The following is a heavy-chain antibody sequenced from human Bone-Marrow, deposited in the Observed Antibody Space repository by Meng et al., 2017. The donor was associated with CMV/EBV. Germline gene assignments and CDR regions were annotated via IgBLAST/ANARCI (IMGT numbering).Heavy chain of an antibody. CDR3: AKTGGYYLYYFDY. D-gene: IGHD3-22*01. CDR2: ISGSGGST. J-gene: IGHJ4*02. CDR1: GFTFTPYW. V-gene: IGHV3-23*01. Sequence: GESLKISCAASGFTFTPYWIHWVRQAPGKGLEWVSAISGSGGSTYYADSVKGRFTISRDNSKNTLYLQMNSLRAEDTAVYYCAKTGGYYLYYFDYWGQGTLVTVSS.